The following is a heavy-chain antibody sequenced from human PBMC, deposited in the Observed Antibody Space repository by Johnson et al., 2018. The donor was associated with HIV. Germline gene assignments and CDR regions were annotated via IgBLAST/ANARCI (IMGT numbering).Heavy chain of an antibody. CDR3: ARKKDAAFDI. CDR2: IRYDGKDK. CDR1: GFTFSTYG. Sequence: QVQLVESGGGVVQPGGSLRLSCAASGFTFSTYGIHWVRQAPGKGLEWVSFIRYDGKDKYYADFVKGRFTISIDNSKKTLSLQMNSLRADDTAVYYCARKKDAAFDIWGQGTMVTVSS. J-gene: IGHJ3*02. V-gene: IGHV3-30*02.